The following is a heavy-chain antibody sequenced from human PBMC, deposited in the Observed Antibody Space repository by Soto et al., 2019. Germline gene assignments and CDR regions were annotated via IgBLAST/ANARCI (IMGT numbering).Heavy chain of an antibody. V-gene: IGHV3-7*01. CDR3: ASWSGYRYYYYYYGMDV. J-gene: IGHJ6*02. CDR2: IKQDGSEK. CDR1: GFTFSSYW. D-gene: IGHD3-3*01. Sequence: VQLVESGGGLVQPGGSLRLSCAASGFTFSSYWMSWVRQAPGKGLEWVANIKQDGSEKYYVDSVKGRFTISRDNAKNSLYLQMNSLRAEDTAVYYCASWSGYRYYYYYYGMDVWGLGTTVTVSS.